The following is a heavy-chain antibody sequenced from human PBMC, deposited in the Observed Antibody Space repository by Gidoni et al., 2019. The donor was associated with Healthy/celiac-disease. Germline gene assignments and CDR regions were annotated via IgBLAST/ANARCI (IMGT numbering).Heavy chain of an antibody. Sequence: QVQLVESGGGVVQPGRSLRRACAASGCTFSSYGMHWVRQAPGKGLEWVAVIWYDGSNKYYADSVKGRFTISRDNSKTTLYLQMNSLRAEDTAVYYCAREGVGATTPFAFDIWGQGTMVTVSS. CDR3: AREGVGATTPFAFDI. CDR1: GCTFSSYG. J-gene: IGHJ3*02. CDR2: IWYDGSNK. V-gene: IGHV3-33*08. D-gene: IGHD1-26*01.